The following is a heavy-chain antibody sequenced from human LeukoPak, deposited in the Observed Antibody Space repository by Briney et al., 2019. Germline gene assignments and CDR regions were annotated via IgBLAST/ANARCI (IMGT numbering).Heavy chain of an antibody. V-gene: IGHV1-18*01. CDR2: ISAYNGNT. CDR1: GYTFTSYG. J-gene: IGHJ4*02. D-gene: IGHD2-2*01. CDR3: AREGYCSSTSCFYFDY. Sequence: ASVRVSCKASGYTFTSYGISWVRQAPGQGLEWMGWISAYNGNTNYAQKLQGRVTMTTDTSTSTAYMELRSLRSDDTAVYYCAREGYCSSTSCFYFDYWGQGTLVTVSS.